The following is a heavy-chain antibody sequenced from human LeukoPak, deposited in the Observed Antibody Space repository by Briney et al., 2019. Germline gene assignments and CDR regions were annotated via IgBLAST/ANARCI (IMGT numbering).Heavy chain of an antibody. J-gene: IGHJ4*02. Sequence: SETLSLTCTVSGGSISSYYWSWLRQPPGKGLEWIGYIYNSGSTNSNPSLKSRVTISVDTSKNQFSLKLSSVTAADTAVYYCAGGTDVYTFEYWGQGTLVTLSS. CDR3: AGGTDVYTFEY. CDR2: IYNSGST. D-gene: IGHD5-24*01. CDR1: GGSISSYY. V-gene: IGHV4-59*01.